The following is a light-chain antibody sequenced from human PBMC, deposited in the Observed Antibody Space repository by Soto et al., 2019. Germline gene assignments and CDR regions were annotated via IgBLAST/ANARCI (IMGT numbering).Light chain of an antibody. J-gene: IGKJ5*01. CDR1: QSVGSY. Sequence: EVVLTQSPATLSLSPMEGATLSFRASQSVGSYLAWYQQKPGQAPRLLVYHASNRATGVPARFSGSGSGTDFTLTISSLEPEDFAVYYCQQRSNRPITFGQGTRL. CDR3: QQRSNRPIT. CDR2: HAS. V-gene: IGKV3-11*01.